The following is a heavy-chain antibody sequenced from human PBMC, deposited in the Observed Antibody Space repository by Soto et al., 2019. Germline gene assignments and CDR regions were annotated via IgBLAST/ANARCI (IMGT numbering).Heavy chain of an antibody. J-gene: IGHJ4*02. CDR2: LYSGGST. CDR3: ARGPGGVGDFSLGY. V-gene: IGHV4-4*07. Sequence: QVQLQEWGPGLVKPSETLSLTCTVSGGSITTYYWSWIRQPAGKGLEGIGRLYSGGSTNYNHSLSSRVTVARDRSKDVCSLKLGSVTAANTAVYYCARGPGGVGDFSLGYWGQGSLVTVSS. CDR1: GGSITTYY. D-gene: IGHD3-16*01.